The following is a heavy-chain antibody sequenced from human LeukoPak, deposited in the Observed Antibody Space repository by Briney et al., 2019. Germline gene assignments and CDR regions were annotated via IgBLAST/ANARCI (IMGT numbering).Heavy chain of an antibody. Sequence: GGSLRLSCAASGFTFSSYGMHWVRQAPGKGLEWVAMTSYDGSNKYYGDSARGRFSISRDNSGNTLYLRMNSLRPEDTAVYFCAKDKWIRREAMPGADYWGQGTLVTVSS. J-gene: IGHJ4*02. CDR3: AKDKWIRREAMPGADY. CDR2: TSYDGSNK. V-gene: IGHV3-30*18. CDR1: GFTFSSYG. D-gene: IGHD6-19*01.